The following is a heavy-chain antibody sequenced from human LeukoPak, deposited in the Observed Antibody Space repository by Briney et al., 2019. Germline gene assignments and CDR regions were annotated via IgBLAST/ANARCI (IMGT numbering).Heavy chain of an antibody. D-gene: IGHD3-22*01. V-gene: IGHV1-69*06. CDR1: GGTFSSYA. Sequence: SVKVSCKASGGTFSSYAISWVRQAPGQGLEWMGGIIPIFGTANYAQKFQGRVTITADKSTSTAYMELSSLRSEDTAVYYCARAMNYYDSSGYYQGHAFDIWGQGTMVTVSS. CDR3: ARAMNYYDSSGYYQGHAFDI. CDR2: IIPIFGTA. J-gene: IGHJ3*02.